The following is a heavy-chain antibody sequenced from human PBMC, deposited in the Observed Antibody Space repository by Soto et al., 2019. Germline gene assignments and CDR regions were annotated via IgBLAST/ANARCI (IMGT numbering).Heavy chain of an antibody. V-gene: IGHV1-3*01. Sequence: ASVKVSCKASGYTFTSYAMHWVRQAPGQRLEWMGWINAGNGNTKYSQKFQGRVTITRDTSASTAYMELSSLRSEDTAVYYCARGYCSSTICYIWDNWFDPWGQGTLVTVSS. CDR1: GYTFTSYA. CDR3: ARGYCSSTICYIWDNWFDP. D-gene: IGHD2-2*02. J-gene: IGHJ5*02. CDR2: INAGNGNT.